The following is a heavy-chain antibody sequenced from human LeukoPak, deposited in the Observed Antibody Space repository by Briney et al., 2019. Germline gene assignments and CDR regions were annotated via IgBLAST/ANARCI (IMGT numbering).Heavy chain of an antibody. J-gene: IGHJ3*02. V-gene: IGHV1-2*02. CDR1: GYTFTGYY. Sequence: ASVTVSCKASGYTFTGYYMHWVRQAPGQGLEWMGWINPNSGGTNYAQKFQGRVTMTRDTSISTAYMELSRLRSDDTAVYYCASTYYYGSGSPKGAFDIWGQGTMVTVSP. CDR2: INPNSGGT. CDR3: ASTYYYGSGSPKGAFDI. D-gene: IGHD3-10*01.